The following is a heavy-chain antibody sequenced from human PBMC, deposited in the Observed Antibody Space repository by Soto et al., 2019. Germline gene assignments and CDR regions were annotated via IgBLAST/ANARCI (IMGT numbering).Heavy chain of an antibody. Sequence: GGSLRLSCAASGFTFSSYAMHWVRQAPGKGLEWVAVISYDGSNKYYADSVKGRFTISRDNSKDTLYLQMNSLRAEDTAVYYCARAPLGYVAYFDYWGQGTLVTVSS. CDR3: ARAPLGYVAYFDY. CDR1: GFTFSSYA. J-gene: IGHJ4*02. CDR2: ISYDGSNK. V-gene: IGHV3-30-3*01. D-gene: IGHD2-2*01.